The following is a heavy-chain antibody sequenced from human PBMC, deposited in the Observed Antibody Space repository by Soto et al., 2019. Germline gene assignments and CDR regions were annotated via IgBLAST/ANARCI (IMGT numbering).Heavy chain of an antibody. V-gene: IGHV3-73*01. CDR2: IRSKANSYAT. Sequence: GGSLRLSCAASGFTFSGSAMHWVRQASGKGLEWVGRIRSKANSYATAYAASVKGRFTISRDDSKNTAYLQMNSLKTEDTAVYYCTRPPVYDSSGYYYSSYWGRGTLVTVSS. J-gene: IGHJ4*02. D-gene: IGHD3-22*01. CDR3: TRPPVYDSSGYYYSSY. CDR1: GFTFSGSA.